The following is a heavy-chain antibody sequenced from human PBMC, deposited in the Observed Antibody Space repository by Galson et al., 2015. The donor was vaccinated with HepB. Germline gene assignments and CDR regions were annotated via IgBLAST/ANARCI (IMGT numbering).Heavy chain of an antibody. J-gene: IGHJ3*02. D-gene: IGHD3-9*01. CDR1: GGTFSSYT. Sequence: SVKVSCKASGGTFSSYTISWVRQAPGQGLEWMGRIIPILGIANYAQKFQGRVTITADKSTSTAYMELSSLRSEDTAVYYCARESFSDFDWLLYSASYDAFDIWGQGTMVTVSS. CDR2: IIPILGIA. V-gene: IGHV1-69*04. CDR3: ARESFSDFDWLLYSASYDAFDI.